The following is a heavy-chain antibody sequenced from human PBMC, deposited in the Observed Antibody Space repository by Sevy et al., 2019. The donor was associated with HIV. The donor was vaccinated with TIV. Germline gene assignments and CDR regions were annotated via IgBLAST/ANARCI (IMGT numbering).Heavy chain of an antibody. V-gene: IGHV3-23*01. D-gene: IGHD6-13*01. CDR1: GFIFSSYV. J-gene: IGHJ4*02. CDR2: ISGGGGYT. Sequence: GESLKISCAASGFIFSSYVMTWVRQAPGKGLEWVSTISGGGGYTYYAESVKGRFTISRDNSNNILYLQMNSLRAEDTAVYYCEAITTAGRDYWGQGTLVTVSS. CDR3: EAITTAGRDY.